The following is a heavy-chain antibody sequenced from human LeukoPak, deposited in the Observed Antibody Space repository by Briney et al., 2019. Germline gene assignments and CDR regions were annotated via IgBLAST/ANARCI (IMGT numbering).Heavy chain of an antibody. V-gene: IGHV3-21*01. Sequence: GGSLRLSCAASGFTFSSYSMNWVGQAPGKGLEWVSSISSSSSYIYYADSVKGRFTISRDNAKNSLYLQMNSLRAEDTAVYYCARGPNPAHFDYWGQGTLVTVSS. D-gene: IGHD4/OR15-4a*01. CDR2: ISSSSSYI. CDR3: ARGPNPAHFDY. CDR1: GFTFSSYS. J-gene: IGHJ4*02.